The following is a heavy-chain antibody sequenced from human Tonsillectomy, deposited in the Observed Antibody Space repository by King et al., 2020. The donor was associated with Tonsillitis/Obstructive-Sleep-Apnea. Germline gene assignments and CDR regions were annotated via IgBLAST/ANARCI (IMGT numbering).Heavy chain of an antibody. CDR3: ARHCRIVATIPYYYYMDV. J-gene: IGHJ6*03. V-gene: IGHV4-39*01. CDR2: IYYSGST. CDR1: GGSISSSSYY. D-gene: IGHD5-12*01. Sequence: LQLQESGPGLVKPSETLSLTCTVSGGSISSSSYYWGWIRQPPGKGLEWSGSIYYSGSTYYNPTLKSRVTISLDTSNNQFYLKLRPVNAADTAVYYWARHCRIVATIPYYYYMDVWGKGTTVTVSS.